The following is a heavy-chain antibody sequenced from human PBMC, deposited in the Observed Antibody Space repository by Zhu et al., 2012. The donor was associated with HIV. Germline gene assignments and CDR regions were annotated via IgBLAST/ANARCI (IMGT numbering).Heavy chain of an antibody. CDR2: INHSGST. CDR1: GGSFGGYY. D-gene: IGHD3-10*01. CDR3: ARVLLWFGESSEAGYYFDY. V-gene: IGHV4-34*01. Sequence: QVQLQQWGAGLLKPSETLSLTCAVYGGSFGGYYWSWIRQPPRKGLEWIGEINHSGSTNYNPSLKSRLTMSVDTSKNQFSLKLSSVTAADTAVYYCARVLLWFGESSEAGYYFDYWGQGTLVTVSS. J-gene: IGHJ4*02.